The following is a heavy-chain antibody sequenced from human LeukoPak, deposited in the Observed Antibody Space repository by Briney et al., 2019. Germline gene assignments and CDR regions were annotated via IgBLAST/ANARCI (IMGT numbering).Heavy chain of an antibody. CDR3: ATLYLQLYYLSSGSYSLGPKPGQNWFDP. CDR1: GGSFSGYY. D-gene: IGHD3-10*01. V-gene: IGHV4-34*01. CDR2: INHSGST. Sequence: SETLSLTCAVYGGSFSGYYWSWIRQPPGKGLEWIGEINHSGSTNYNPSLKSRVTISVDTSKNQFSLKLSSVTSADTAVYYCATLYLQLYYLSSGSYSLGPKPGQNWFDPWGQGTLVTVSS. J-gene: IGHJ5*02.